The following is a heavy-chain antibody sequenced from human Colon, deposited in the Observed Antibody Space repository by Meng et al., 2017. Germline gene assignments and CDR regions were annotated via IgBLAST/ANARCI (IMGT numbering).Heavy chain of an antibody. CDR3: ARRRGSGSFDY. CDR2: INLDGSEK. V-gene: IGHV3-7*01. D-gene: IGHD3-10*01. CDR1: GFTFSSYW. Sequence: GGSLRLFCAVSGFTFSSYWMSCVRQAPGKGLEWVANINLDGSEKYYVDSVKGRFTISRDNAKNSLSLQMNSLRAEDTAVYYCARRRGSGSFDYWGQGTLVTVSS. J-gene: IGHJ4*02.